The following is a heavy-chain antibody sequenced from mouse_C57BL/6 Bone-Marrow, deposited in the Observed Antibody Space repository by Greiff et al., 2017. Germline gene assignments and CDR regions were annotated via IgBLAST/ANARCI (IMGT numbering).Heavy chain of an antibody. CDR2: ISYDGSN. V-gene: IGHV3-6*01. J-gene: IGHJ2*01. CDR1: GYSITSGYY. Sequence: EVQLQESGPGLVKPSQSLSLTCSVTGYSITSGYYWNWIRQFPGNKLEWMGYISYDGSNNYNPSLKNRISITRDTSKNQFFLKLNPVTTEDTATYYCARALYDRDYWGQGTTLTVSS. D-gene: IGHD2-3*01. CDR3: ARALYDRDY.